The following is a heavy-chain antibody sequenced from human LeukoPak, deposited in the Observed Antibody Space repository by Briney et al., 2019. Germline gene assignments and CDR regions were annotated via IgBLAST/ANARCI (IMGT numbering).Heavy chain of an antibody. CDR2: ISGDAGRT. Sequence: PGGSLRLSCAASGFTFSSYGMNWVRQAPGKGLEWVSGISGDAGRTYYADSVKGRFTIYRDNSKNTLYLQMNSLGAEDTAVYYCATPPTVTRNYWGQGTLVTVSS. CDR3: ATPPTVTRNY. V-gene: IGHV3-23*01. J-gene: IGHJ4*02. D-gene: IGHD4-17*01. CDR1: GFTFSSYG.